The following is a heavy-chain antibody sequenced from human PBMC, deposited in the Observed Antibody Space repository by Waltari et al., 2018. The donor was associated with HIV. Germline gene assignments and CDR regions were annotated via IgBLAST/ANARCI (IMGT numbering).Heavy chain of an antibody. D-gene: IGHD3-10*01. V-gene: IGHV4-59*01. Sequence: QVQLQESGPGLVKPSETLSLTCTVSGGSISSYYWSWIRQPPGKGLEWIGYIYYSGSTNSTPSRERRVTISVDTSKNQFSLKLSSVTAADTAVYYGARCLWFGGEYGMDVWGQGTTVTVSS. CDR3: ARCLWFGGEYGMDV. J-gene: IGHJ6*02. CDR1: GGSISSYY. CDR2: IYYSGST.